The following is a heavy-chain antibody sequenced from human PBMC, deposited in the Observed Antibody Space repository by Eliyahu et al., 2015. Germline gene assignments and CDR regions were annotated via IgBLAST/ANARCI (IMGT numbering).Heavy chain of an antibody. J-gene: IGHJ3*02. D-gene: IGHD1-26*01. CDR2: IKEDGGEK. CDR1: GXSXXSYW. Sequence: EVQLVESGGGLVQPGGSLRHSCAASGXSXXSYWMXWVRQAPGKGXXWVANIKEDGGEKHYVDSVKGRFTISRDNVKTSLYLQMNSLRAEDTAVYYCARDRWELHDDAFDIWGQGTLVTVSS. CDR3: ARDRWELHDDAFDI. V-gene: IGHV3-7*01.